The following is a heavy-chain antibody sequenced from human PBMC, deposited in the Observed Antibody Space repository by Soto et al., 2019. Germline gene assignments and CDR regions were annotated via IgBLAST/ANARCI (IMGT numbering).Heavy chain of an antibody. Sequence: AAVKVSCKASGYTFTGYYMHWVRQAPGQGLEWMGWINPNSGGTNYAQKFQGRVTMTRDTSISTAYMELSRLRSDDTAVYYCARGPRAKVVPAATNWFDPWGQGTLVTVSS. V-gene: IGHV1-2*02. CDR3: ARGPRAKVVPAATNWFDP. CDR1: GYTFTGYY. D-gene: IGHD2-2*01. J-gene: IGHJ5*02. CDR2: INPNSGGT.